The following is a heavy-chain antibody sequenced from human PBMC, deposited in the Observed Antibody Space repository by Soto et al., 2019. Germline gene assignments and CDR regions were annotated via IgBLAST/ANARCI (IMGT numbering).Heavy chain of an antibody. CDR2: ITWNSRVL. D-gene: IGHD3-3*01. CDR3: AKGRYDFWSTYYFDS. J-gene: IGHJ4*02. V-gene: IGHV3-9*01. Sequence: GGSLLFSCVCTGLSFEDFAMHWVRQAPGKGLEWVSGITWNSRVLAYADSVKGRFTISRDNARNSLYLQMDSLRDEDTALYYCAKGRYDFWSTYYFDSWGQGTLVTVSS. CDR1: GLSFEDFA.